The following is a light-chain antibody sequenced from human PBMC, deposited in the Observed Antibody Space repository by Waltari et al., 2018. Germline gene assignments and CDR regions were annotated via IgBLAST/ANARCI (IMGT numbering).Light chain of an antibody. CDR1: QSISNY. V-gene: IGKV3-11*01. CDR3: QQRRNWPLT. CDR2: DTS. Sequence: DIVLTQSPATLSLSPGERANLSCRASQSISNYLPWYQQKPGQAPRLLIYDTSNRATGTPTRFSGSGCGTDFTLTISSLEPEDFAIYYCQQRRNWPLTFGGGTKVEIK. J-gene: IGKJ4*01.